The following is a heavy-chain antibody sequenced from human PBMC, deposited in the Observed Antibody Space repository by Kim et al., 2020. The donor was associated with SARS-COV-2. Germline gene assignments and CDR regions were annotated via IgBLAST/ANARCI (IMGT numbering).Heavy chain of an antibody. CDR3: ARAAGSVTIFGVVIIWAFDY. D-gene: IGHD3-3*01. CDR2: IYYSGST. CDR1: GGSISSGAYN. J-gene: IGHJ4*02. Sequence: SETLSLTCTVSGGSISSGAYNWSWIRQYPGKGLEWIGYIYYSGSTYYNPSLKSRVTISVDTSKNQFSLKLSSVTAADTAVYYCARAAGSVTIFGVVIIWAFDYWGQGTLVTVSS. V-gene: IGHV4-31*03.